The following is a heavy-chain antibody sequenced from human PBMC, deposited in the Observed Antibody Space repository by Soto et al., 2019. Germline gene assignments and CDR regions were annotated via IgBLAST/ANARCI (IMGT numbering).Heavy chain of an antibody. J-gene: IGHJ4*02. Sequence: SETLSLTCTVSGGSVSSGYNYWSWIRQSPGKGLEWIGYISGSGSTGYNPSLKNRLTMSVDRSKNQFTLRLTSVTAADTAVYFCATESGSTYGYFDYWGQGTQVTVLL. CDR1: GGSVSSGYNY. V-gene: IGHV4-30-4*01. CDR3: ATESGSTYGYFDY. D-gene: IGHD5-18*01. CDR2: ISGSGST.